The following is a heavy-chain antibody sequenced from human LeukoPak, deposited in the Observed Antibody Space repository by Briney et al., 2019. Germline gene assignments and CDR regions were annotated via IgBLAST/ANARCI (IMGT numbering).Heavy chain of an antibody. CDR2: ISTSDSTI. V-gene: IGHV3-48*01. CDR3: AKGSSGYFVDL. J-gene: IGHJ5*02. Sequence: GGSLRLSCAASGFTFRSYSMNWVRQAPGKGLEWVSYISTSDSTIYYADSVKGRFTISRDNSKNTLFLQMNSLRAEDTALYYCAKGSSGYFVDLWGQGTLVTVSS. CDR1: GFTFRSYS. D-gene: IGHD3-22*01.